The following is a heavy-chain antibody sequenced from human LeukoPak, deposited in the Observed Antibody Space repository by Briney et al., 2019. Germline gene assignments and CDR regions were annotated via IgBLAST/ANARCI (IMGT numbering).Heavy chain of an antibody. V-gene: IGHV3-30-3*01. Sequence: GGSLRLTCAGSGFTFASYAVHWVRQAPGKRLEWVAFISSDGTTEHYRDSVKGRFTLSRDNSKNTVSLQMNSLGTEDTAVYYCARGRDSGSFIIDYWGQGTLVTVSS. CDR3: ARGRDSGSFIIDY. J-gene: IGHJ4*02. CDR1: GFTFASYA. CDR2: ISSDGTTE. D-gene: IGHD3-10*01.